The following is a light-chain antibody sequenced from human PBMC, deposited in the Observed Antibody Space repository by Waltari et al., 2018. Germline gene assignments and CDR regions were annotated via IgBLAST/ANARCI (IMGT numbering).Light chain of an antibody. Sequence: QSVLTQPPSASGTPGQRVTISCSGSSSNIGSTTVNWYQHLPGTAPKLLIYSNNLRPAGVPDRFSGSKSGTSASLAISGLKSEDESDYFCASWDDNLNGPVFGGGTKLTVL. CDR2: SNN. J-gene: IGLJ2*01. CDR3: ASWDDNLNGPV. V-gene: IGLV1-44*01. CDR1: SSNIGSTT.